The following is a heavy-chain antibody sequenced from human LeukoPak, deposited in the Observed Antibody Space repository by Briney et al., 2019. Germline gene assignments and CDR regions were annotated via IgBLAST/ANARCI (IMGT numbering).Heavy chain of an antibody. J-gene: IGHJ5*02. D-gene: IGHD3-10*01. CDR1: GYSISSGYY. Sequence: SETLSLTCTVSGYSISSGYYWGWIRQPPGKGLESIGSIYHSGSTYYNPSLKSRVTISLDTSKNQFSLKLTSVTAADTAVYYCATDSGTTGEVKFDPWGQGTLVTVSS. CDR2: IYHSGST. V-gene: IGHV4-38-2*02. CDR3: ATDSGTTGEVKFDP.